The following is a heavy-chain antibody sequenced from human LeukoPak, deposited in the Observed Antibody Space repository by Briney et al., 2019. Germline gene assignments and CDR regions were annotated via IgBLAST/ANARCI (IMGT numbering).Heavy chain of an antibody. CDR2: IIPIFGTA. D-gene: IGHD2-2*01. V-gene: IGHV1-69*13. CDR3: ARVGRKEYQLLEADAFDI. J-gene: IGHJ3*02. CDR1: GGTFSSYA. Sequence: SVKVSCKASGGTFSSYAISWVRQAPGQGLEWMGGIIPIFGTANYAQKFQGRVTITADESTSTAYMELSSLRSEDTAVYYCARVGRKEYQLLEADAFDIWGQGTMVTVSS.